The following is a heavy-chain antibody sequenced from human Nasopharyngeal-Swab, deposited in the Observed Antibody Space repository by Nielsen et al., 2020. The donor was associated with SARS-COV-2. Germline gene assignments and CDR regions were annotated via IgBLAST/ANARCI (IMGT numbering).Heavy chain of an antibody. D-gene: IGHD4-23*01. J-gene: IGHJ4*02. CDR3: ARAVVLGKFDY. CDR1: GGTFSSYA. V-gene: IGHV1-8*02. CDR2: MNPNSGNT. Sequence: ASVKVSCKASGGTFSSYAINWVRQATGQGLEWMGWMNPNSGNTGYAQKFQGRVTMTRNTSISTAYMELSCLRSEDTAVYYCARAVVLGKFDYWGQGTLVTVSS.